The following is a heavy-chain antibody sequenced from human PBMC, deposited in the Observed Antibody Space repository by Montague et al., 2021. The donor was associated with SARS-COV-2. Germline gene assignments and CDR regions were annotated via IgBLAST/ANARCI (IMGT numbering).Heavy chain of an antibody. V-gene: IGHV3-30*04. CDR1: GFTFSSYS. CDR3: ARQLIVFVPAAPGSPTHETYDYAMDV. CDR2: ISYDGSNK. D-gene: IGHD2-2*01. Sequence: SLRLSCAASGFTFSSYSMHWVRQAPGKGLEWVAVISYDGSNKYYVDSVKGRSSISRDNSKNTLCLQMNSLRAEDTAVYYCARQLIVFVPAAPGSPTHETYDYAMDVWGQGTTVTVSS. J-gene: IGHJ6*02.